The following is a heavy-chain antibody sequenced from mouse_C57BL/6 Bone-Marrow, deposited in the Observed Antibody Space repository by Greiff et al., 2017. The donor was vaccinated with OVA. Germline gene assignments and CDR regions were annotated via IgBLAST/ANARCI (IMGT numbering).Heavy chain of an antibody. J-gene: IGHJ2*01. CDR3: ATDPGYYFDY. CDR2: IHPNSGST. V-gene: IGHV1-64*01. CDR1: GYTFTSYW. Sequence: QVQLKQPGAELVKPGASVKLSCKASGYTFTSYWMHWVKQRPGQGLEWIGMIHPNSGSTNYNEKFKSKATLTVDKSSNTAYMQLSSLTSEDSAVYYCATDPGYYFDYWGQGTTLTVSS.